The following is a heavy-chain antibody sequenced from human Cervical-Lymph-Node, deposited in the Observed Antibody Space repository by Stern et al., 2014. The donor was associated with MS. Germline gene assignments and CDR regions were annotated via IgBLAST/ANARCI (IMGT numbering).Heavy chain of an antibody. Sequence: VQLVESGGGVVQPGRSLRLPCAASGFTFSNYGMYWVRQAPGKGLGWVAVIWYDGSNKYYAGSVKGRFTISRDNSKNTLYMQMNSLRAEDTAVYYCARTSSSWEDYEAFDIWGQGTMVAVSS. D-gene: IGHD6-13*01. J-gene: IGHJ3*02. CDR2: IWYDGSNK. CDR1: GFTFSNYG. CDR3: ARTSSSWEDYEAFDI. V-gene: IGHV3-33*01.